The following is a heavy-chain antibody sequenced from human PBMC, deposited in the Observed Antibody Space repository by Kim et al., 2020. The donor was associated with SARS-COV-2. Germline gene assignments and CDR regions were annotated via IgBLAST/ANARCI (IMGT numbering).Heavy chain of an antibody. J-gene: IGHJ6*02. D-gene: IGHD1-26*01. CDR3: ARSVSGSYYYGMDV. V-gene: IGHV1-3*01. Sequence: QSVQGRVTITRDTSASTAYMELSSLESEDTAVYYCARSVSGSYYYGMDVWGQGTTVTVSS.